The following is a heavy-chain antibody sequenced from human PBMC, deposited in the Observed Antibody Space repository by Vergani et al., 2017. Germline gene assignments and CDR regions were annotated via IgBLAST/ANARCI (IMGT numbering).Heavy chain of an antibody. Sequence: QVQLVESGGGVVQPGRSLRLSCAASGFTFSSYGMHWVRQAPGKGLEWVAVISYDGSNKYYADSVKGRFTISRDNSKNTLYLQMNSLRAEDTAVYYCAKDQVVVVPAAHYYYGMDVLGQGTTVTVSS. J-gene: IGHJ6*02. D-gene: IGHD2-2*01. CDR2: ISYDGSNK. V-gene: IGHV3-30*18. CDR1: GFTFSSYG. CDR3: AKDQVVVVPAAHYYYGMDV.